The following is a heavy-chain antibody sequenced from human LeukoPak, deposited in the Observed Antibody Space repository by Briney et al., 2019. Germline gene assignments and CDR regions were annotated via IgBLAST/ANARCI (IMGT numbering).Heavy chain of an antibody. CDR3: ASHDFWSGYPKFDY. Sequence: SETLSLTCTVSGDSISSSSYYWGWIRQPPGKGLEWIGSIYYSGSTYYNPSLKSRVTISVDTSKSQFSLKLSSVTAADTAVYSCASHDFWSGYPKFDYWGQGTLVTVSS. CDR2: IYYSGST. CDR1: GDSISSSSYY. J-gene: IGHJ4*02. D-gene: IGHD3-3*01. V-gene: IGHV4-39*01.